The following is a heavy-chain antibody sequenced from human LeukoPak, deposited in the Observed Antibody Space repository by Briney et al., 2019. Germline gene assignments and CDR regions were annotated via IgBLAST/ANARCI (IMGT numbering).Heavy chain of an antibody. CDR3: ATSYYDSSGYNPPRNWFDP. CDR2: IIPIFGTA. Sequence: WASVKVSCKASGGTFSSYAISWVRQAPGQGLEWMGGIIPIFGTANYAQKFQGRVTITADESTSTAYMELSSLRSEDTAVYYCATSYYDSSGYNPPRNWFDPWGQGTLVPVSS. V-gene: IGHV1-69*13. J-gene: IGHJ5*02. D-gene: IGHD3-22*01. CDR1: GGTFSSYA.